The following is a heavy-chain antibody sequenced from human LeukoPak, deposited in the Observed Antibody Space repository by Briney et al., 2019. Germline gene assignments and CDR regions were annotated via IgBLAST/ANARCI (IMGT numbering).Heavy chain of an antibody. J-gene: IGHJ4*02. CDR2: IYSGGST. D-gene: IGHD1-26*01. V-gene: IGHV3-53*04. CDR1: GFTVSSNY. Sequence: GGSLRLSCAASGFTVSSNYMSWVRQAPGKGLERVSVIYSGGSTYYADSVKGRFTISRHNSKNTLYLQMNSLRAEDTAVYYCARHDIVGATKGEPYFDYWGQGTLVTVSS. CDR3: ARHDIVGATKGEPYFDY.